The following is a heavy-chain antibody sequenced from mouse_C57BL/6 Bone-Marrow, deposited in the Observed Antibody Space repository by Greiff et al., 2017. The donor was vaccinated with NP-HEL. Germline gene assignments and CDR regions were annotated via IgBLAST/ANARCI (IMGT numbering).Heavy chain of an antibody. CDR2: IRNKANGYTT. CDR1: GFTFTDYY. J-gene: IGHJ3*01. Sequence: EVKVVESGGGLVQPGGSLSLSCAASGFTFTDYYMSWVRQPPGKALEWLGFIRNKANGYTTEYSASVKGRFTISRDNSQSILYLQMNALRAEDSATYYCARDYYGSSYDFAYWGQGTLVTVSA. D-gene: IGHD1-1*01. V-gene: IGHV7-3*01. CDR3: ARDYYGSSYDFAY.